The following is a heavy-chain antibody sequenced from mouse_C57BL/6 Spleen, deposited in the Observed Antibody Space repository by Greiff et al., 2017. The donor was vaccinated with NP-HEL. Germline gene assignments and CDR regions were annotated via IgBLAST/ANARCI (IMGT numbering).Heavy chain of an antibody. D-gene: IGHD1-1*01. V-gene: IGHV1-15*01. Sequence: QVQLQQPGAELVRPGASVTLSCKASGYTFTDYEMHWVKQTPVHGLEWIGAIDPETGGTAYNQKFKGKARLTADKSSSTAYMELRSLTSEDSAVYYCTRWKYYYGYAMDYWGQGTSVTVSS. CDR3: TRWKYYYGYAMDY. CDR2: IDPETGGT. J-gene: IGHJ4*01. CDR1: GYTFTDYE.